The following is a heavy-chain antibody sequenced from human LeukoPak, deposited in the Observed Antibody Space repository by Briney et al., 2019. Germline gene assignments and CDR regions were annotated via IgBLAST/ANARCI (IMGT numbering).Heavy chain of an antibody. CDR3: ARQDGYGDYSLDP. J-gene: IGHJ5*02. D-gene: IGHD4-17*01. CDR1: GFTFSSYW. V-gene: IGHV3-7*01. Sequence: PGGSLRLSCAASGFTFSSYWMSWVRQAPGKGLEWVANIKQDGSEKYYVDSVKGRFTISRDNAKNSLYLQMNSLRAEDTAVYYCARQDGYGDYSLDPWGQGTLVTVSS. CDR2: IKQDGSEK.